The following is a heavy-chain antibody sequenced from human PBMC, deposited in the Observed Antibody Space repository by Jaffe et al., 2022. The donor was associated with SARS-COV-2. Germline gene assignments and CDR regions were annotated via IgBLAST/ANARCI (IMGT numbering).Heavy chain of an antibody. Sequence: QVTLRESGPALVKPTQTLTLTCTFSGFSLSTSGMCVSWIRQPPGKALEWLALIDWDDDKYYSTSLKTRLTISKDTSKNQVVLTMTNMDPVDTATYYCARSLSSSWYRGMFDPWGQGTLVTVSS. V-gene: IGHV2-70*01. CDR1: GFSLSTSGMC. CDR3: ARSLSSSWYRGMFDP. D-gene: IGHD6-13*01. CDR2: IDWDDDK. J-gene: IGHJ5*02.